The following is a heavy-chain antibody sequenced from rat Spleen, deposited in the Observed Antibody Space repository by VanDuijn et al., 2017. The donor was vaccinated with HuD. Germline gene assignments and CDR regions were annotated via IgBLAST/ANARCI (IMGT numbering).Heavy chain of an antibody. J-gene: IGHJ4*01. CDR1: GFTFDDYG. CDR2: ISWGGSST. D-gene: IGHD1-4*01. V-gene: IGHV5-36*01. Sequence: EVKLVESGGGLVQPGRSLKLSCAASGFTFDDYGMAWVRQAPKNGLEWVASISWGGSSTYYPDNVKGRFTISRDNAKNALYLQMNNLRSEDTAIYYCTRSYPGITENVMDAWGQGASVTVSS. CDR3: TRSYPGITENVMDA.